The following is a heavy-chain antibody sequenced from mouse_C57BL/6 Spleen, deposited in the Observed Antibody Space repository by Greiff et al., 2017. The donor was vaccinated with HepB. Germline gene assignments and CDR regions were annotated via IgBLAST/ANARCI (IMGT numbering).Heavy chain of an antibody. J-gene: IGHJ4*01. CDR2: ISSGSSTI. CDR1: GFTFSDYG. D-gene: IGHD1-1*01. Sequence: EVQRVESGGGLVKPGGSLKLSCAASGFTFSDYGMHWVRQAPEKGLEWVAYISSGSSTIYYADTVKGRFTISRDNAKNTLFLQMTSLRSEDTAMYYCARDYYGSSLSYAMDYWGQGTSVTVSS. CDR3: ARDYYGSSLSYAMDY. V-gene: IGHV5-17*01.